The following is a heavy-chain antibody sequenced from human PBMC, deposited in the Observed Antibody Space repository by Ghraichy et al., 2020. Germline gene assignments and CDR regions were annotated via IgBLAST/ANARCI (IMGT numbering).Heavy chain of an antibody. CDR1: GFSLSTSEMC. J-gene: IGHJ5*02. V-gene: IGHV2-70*11. Sequence: SGPTLVKPTQTLTLTCTFSGFSLSTSEMCVSWIRQPPGKALEWLARIDWDDDKYYSTSLKTRLTISKDTSKNQVVLTMTNMDPVDTATYYCARTRLYSYDSSGYNGEWFDPWGQGTLVTVSS. D-gene: IGHD3-22*01. CDR2: IDWDDDK. CDR3: ARTRLYSYDSSGYNGEWFDP.